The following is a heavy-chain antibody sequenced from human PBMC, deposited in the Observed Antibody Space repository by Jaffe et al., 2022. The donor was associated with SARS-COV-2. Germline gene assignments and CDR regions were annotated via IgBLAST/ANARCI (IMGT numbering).Heavy chain of an antibody. D-gene: IGHD3-10*01. Sequence: EVQLVESGGGLVKPGGSLRLSCAASGFTFNNAWMNWVRQAPGKGLEWVGRVKSKAAGGTTDYAAPVKGRFTISRDDSENTLYLQMNSLKPEDTAVYYCSAGTGRSDFDYWGQGTLVTVSS. CDR3: SAGTGRSDFDY. CDR2: VKSKAAGGTT. V-gene: IGHV3-15*01. J-gene: IGHJ4*02. CDR1: GFTFNNAW.